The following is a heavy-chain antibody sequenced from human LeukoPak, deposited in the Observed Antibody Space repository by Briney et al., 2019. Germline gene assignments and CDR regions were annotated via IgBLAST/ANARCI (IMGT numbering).Heavy chain of an antibody. J-gene: IGHJ4*02. CDR2: IYTSGST. D-gene: IGHD1-1*01. Sequence: SETLSLTCTVSDGSISGYYWNWIRQPAGKGLEWIGRIYTSGSTNYNPSLRSRVTMPVDTSKNQFSLKLSSVTAADTAVYYCSRGTTLFDYWGQGTLVTVSS. CDR1: DGSISGYY. CDR3: SRGTTLFDY. V-gene: IGHV4-4*07.